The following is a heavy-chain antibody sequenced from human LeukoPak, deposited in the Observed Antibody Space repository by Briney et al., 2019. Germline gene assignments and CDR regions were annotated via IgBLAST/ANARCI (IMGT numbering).Heavy chain of an antibody. CDR1: GGSISSYY. CDR2: IYYSGST. CDR3: ARGIAVAGTAFDY. V-gene: IGHV4-59*01. Sequence: SETLSLTCTVSGGSISSYYWSWIRQPPGRGLEWIGYIYYSGSTNYNPSLKSRVTISVDTSKNQFSLKQSSVTAADTAVYYCARGIAVAGTAFDYWGQGTLVTVSS. J-gene: IGHJ4*02. D-gene: IGHD6-19*01.